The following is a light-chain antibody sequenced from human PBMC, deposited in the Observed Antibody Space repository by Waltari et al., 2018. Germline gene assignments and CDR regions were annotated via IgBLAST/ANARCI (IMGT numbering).Light chain of an antibody. J-gene: IGLJ3*02. V-gene: IGLV7-46*01. CDR2: ETN. Sequence: QAVVTQEHSLTVTPGGTVNLPCASSTGAVTSGHWPTWFQQKPGQAPRTLIYETNKKQSWTPARFSGSLLGGKAALTLSGAQPEDEAEYYCLLSYSDARGVFGGGTKLTVL. CDR1: TGAVTSGHW. CDR3: LLSYSDARGV.